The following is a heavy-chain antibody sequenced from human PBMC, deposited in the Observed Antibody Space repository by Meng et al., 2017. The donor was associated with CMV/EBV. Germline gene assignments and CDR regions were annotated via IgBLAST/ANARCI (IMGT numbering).Heavy chain of an antibody. Sequence: SETLSLTCTVSGGSVSSGSYYWSWIRQPPGKGLEWIGYIYYSGSTNYNPSLKSRVTISVDTSKNQFSLKLSSVTAADTAVYYCARFKGMDVWGQGTTVTVSS. CDR2: IYYSGST. CDR1: GGSVSSGSYY. J-gene: IGHJ6*02. CDR3: ARFKGMDV. V-gene: IGHV4-61*01.